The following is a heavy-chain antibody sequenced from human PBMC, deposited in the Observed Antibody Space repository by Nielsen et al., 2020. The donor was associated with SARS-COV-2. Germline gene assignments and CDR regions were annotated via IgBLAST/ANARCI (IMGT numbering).Heavy chain of an antibody. CDR2: IYPGDSDT. CDR1: GYSFTSYW. J-gene: IGHJ3*02. D-gene: IGHD1-1*01. CDR3: GRHLSVVHKGLEI. V-gene: IGHV5-51*01. Sequence: GESLKISCKGSGYSFTSYWIGWVRQMPGKGLEWMGIIYPGDSDTRYCPSFQGQVTISADKSISTAYLQWSSLKASDTAMYYCGRHLSVVHKGLEIWGQGTMVTVSS.